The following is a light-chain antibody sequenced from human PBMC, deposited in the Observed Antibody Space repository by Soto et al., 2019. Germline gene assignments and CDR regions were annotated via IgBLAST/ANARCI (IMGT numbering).Light chain of an antibody. J-gene: IGLJ1*01. Sequence: QSVLAQPASVSGSPGQSIAISCTGSSSDVGGCNYVSWYQQHPGKAPKLMIYDVGNRPSGVSDRFSGSKSGTTASLTISGLQAEDEADYYCSSYTSSSTLYVFGTGTKVTVL. CDR3: SSYTSSSTLYV. CDR2: DVG. V-gene: IGLV2-14*03. CDR1: SSDVGGCNY.